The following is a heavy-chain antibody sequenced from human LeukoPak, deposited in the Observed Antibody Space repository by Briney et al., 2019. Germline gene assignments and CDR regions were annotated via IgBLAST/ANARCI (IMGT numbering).Heavy chain of an antibody. Sequence: SETLSLTCTVSGGSISSYYWSWIRQPPGKGLEWIGYIYYSGSTNYNPSLKSRVTISVDTSKNQFSLKLSSVTTADTAVYYCARGTRGWGQGTLVTVSS. CDR1: GGSISSYY. V-gene: IGHV4-59*01. J-gene: IGHJ4*02. CDR2: IYYSGST. CDR3: ARGTRG.